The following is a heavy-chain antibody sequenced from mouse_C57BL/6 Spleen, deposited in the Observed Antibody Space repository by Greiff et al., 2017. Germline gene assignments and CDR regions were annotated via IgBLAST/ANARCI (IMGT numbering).Heavy chain of an antibody. CDR1: GYTFTSYW. Sequence: VQLQQPGAELVRPGSSVKLSCKASGYTFTSYWMHWVKQRPIQGLEWIGNIDPSDSETHYNQKFKDKATLTVDKSSSTAYMQLSSLTSEDSAVYYCARLEGCGSSSHWYFDVWGTGTTVTVSS. D-gene: IGHD1-1*01. J-gene: IGHJ1*03. CDR2: IDPSDSET. CDR3: ARLEGCGSSSHWYFDV. V-gene: IGHV1-52*01.